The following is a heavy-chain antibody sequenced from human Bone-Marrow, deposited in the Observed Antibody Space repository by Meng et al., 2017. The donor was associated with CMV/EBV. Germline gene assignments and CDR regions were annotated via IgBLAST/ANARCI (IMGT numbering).Heavy chain of an antibody. CDR3: ARGWVGGRPDELHYYYGMDV. D-gene: IGHD3-3*01. CDR2: ISYDGSNK. J-gene: IGHJ6*02. V-gene: IGHV3-30*04. Sequence: GGSLRLSCAASGFTFSSYAMHWVRQTPGKGLEWVAVISYDGSNKYYADSMKGRFTISRDNSKNTLYLQMNSLRAEDTAVYYCARGWVGGRPDELHYYYGMDVWGRGPMVTGSS. CDR1: GFTFSSYA.